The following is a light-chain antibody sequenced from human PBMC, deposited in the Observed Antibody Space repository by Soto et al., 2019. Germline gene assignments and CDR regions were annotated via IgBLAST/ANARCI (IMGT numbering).Light chain of an antibody. CDR2: DVS. CDR1: SSDVGGYNY. CDR3: SSYTSSIDYV. J-gene: IGLJ1*01. V-gene: IGLV2-14*01. Sequence: QSVLTQPASVCGSPGQSITISCTGTSSDVGGYNYVSWYQQHPGKAPKLMIYDVSNRPSGVSNRFSGSKSGNAASLTISGLQAEDEADYYCSSYTSSIDYVFGTGTKVTV.